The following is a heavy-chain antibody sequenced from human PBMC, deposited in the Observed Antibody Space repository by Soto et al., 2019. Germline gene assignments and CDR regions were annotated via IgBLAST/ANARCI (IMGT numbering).Heavy chain of an antibody. V-gene: IGHV1-69*13. CDR3: ARWAVAGPYGMDV. J-gene: IGHJ6*02. D-gene: IGHD6-19*01. CDR2: IIPIFGTA. CDR1: GGTFSSYA. Sequence: SVKVSCKASGGTFSSYAISWVRQAPGQGLEWMGGIIPIFGTANYAQKFQGRVTITADESTSTAHMELSSLRSEDTAVYYCARWAVAGPYGMDVWGQGTTVTVFS.